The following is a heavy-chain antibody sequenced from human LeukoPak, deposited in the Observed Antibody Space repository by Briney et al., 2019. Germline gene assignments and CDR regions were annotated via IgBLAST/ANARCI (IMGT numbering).Heavy chain of an antibody. D-gene: IGHD5-12*01. Sequence: KPGGSLRLSCAASGFTFMDAWMSWVRQAPGKGLEWVGRIRSKADGGTTDYAAPVKGRFTISRDDSENTLYLQMNSLKTEDTAVYYCTTGPGYSGYARGCWGQGTLVTVSS. J-gene: IGHJ4*02. CDR3: TTGPGYSGYARGC. CDR1: GFTFMDAW. V-gene: IGHV3-15*01. CDR2: IRSKADGGTT.